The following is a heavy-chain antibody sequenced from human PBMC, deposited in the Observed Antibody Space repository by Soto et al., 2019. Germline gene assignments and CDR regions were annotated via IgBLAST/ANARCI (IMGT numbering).Heavy chain of an antibody. CDR3: ARGDYDYGDYHNWFDP. D-gene: IGHD4-17*01. Sequence: QLQLQESGSGLVKPSQTLSLTCAVSGGSISSGGYSWSWIRQPPGKGLEWIGYIYHSGSTYYNPSLKSRVTISVHRSKNQFSLKLSSVTAADTAVYYCARGDYDYGDYHNWFDPWGQGTLVTVSS. J-gene: IGHJ5*02. CDR1: GGSISSGGYS. CDR2: IYHSGST. V-gene: IGHV4-30-2*01.